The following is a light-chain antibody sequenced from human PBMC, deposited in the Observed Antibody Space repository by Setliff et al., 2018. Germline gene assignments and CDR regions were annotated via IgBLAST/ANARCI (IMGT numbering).Light chain of an antibody. CDR3: AAWDDSLNGYV. CDR1: SSNIGSNT. J-gene: IGLJ1*01. V-gene: IGLV1-44*01. CDR2: RNN. Sequence: QSALTQPPSASGTPGQRVTISCSGSSSNIGSNTVNWYQQLPGTAPKLLIYRNNQRPSGVPDRFSGSKSGTSASLAISGLQSEDEADYYCAAWDDSLNGYVFGTGTKVPS.